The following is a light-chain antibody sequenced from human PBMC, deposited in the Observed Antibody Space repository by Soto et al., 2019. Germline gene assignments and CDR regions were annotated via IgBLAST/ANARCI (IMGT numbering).Light chain of an antibody. CDR2: EVS. V-gene: IGLV2-14*01. J-gene: IGLJ1*01. CDR1: SSDVGTYEH. CDR3: TSFTTTKIYV. Sequence: QSALTQPASVSGSPGQAITVSCIGTSSDVGTYEHVSWYQQHPGKAPKLIIFEVSVSPSGVSYRFSGSKSGNTASLTISGLQAEDEADYYCTSFTTTKIYVFGTGTKVTVL.